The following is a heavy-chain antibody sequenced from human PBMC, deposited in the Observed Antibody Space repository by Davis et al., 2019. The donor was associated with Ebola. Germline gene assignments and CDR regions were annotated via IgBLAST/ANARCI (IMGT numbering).Heavy chain of an antibody. D-gene: IGHD6-13*01. CDR3: ARRSGGTAGDTWEGFDH. Sequence: PGGSLRLSCEASGFTFSDYEMNWVRQAPGKGLEWVSYITDNSSAVYYAGPVRGRFTVSRDNAKNSLYLQMDNLSANDSAVYFCARRSGGTAGDTWEGFDHWGQGTLVTVSS. CDR2: ITDNSSAV. J-gene: IGHJ5*02. V-gene: IGHV3-48*03. CDR1: GFTFSDYE.